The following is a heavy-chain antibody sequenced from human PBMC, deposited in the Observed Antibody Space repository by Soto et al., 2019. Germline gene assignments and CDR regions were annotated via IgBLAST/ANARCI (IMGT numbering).Heavy chain of an antibody. J-gene: IGHJ4*02. CDR3: ARDHGYYESSGYFDY. D-gene: IGHD3-22*01. CDR2: MSYDGSNR. Sequence: GGSLRLSCAAAGFTFSSYGMNWVRQAPGKGLEWVGGMSYDGSNRYYADSVKGRCTISRDNSKNTLYLQMQSLSAESTAVYYCARDHGYYESSGYFDYGGKGTMVTVSS. V-gene: IGHV3-30*03. CDR1: GFTFSSYG.